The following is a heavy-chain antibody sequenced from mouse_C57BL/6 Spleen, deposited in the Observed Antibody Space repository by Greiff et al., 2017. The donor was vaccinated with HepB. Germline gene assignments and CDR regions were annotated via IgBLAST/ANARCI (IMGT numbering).Heavy chain of an antibody. Sequence: VQLKESGPELVKPGASVKISCKASGYSFTGYYMNWVKQSPEKSLEWIGEINPSTGGTTYNQKFKAKATLTVDKSSSTAYMQLKSLTSEDSAVYYCASPYYYGSSYVRGAMDYWGQGTSVTVSS. CDR1: GYSFTGYY. CDR3: ASPYYYGSSYVRGAMDY. J-gene: IGHJ4*01. D-gene: IGHD1-1*01. V-gene: IGHV1-42*01. CDR2: INPSTGGT.